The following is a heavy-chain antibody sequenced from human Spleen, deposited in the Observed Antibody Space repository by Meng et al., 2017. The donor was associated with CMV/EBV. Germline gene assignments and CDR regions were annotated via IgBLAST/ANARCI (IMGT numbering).Heavy chain of an antibody. V-gene: IGHV1-18*01. Sequence: ASVKVSCKAYGYTFTNYGITWVRQAPGLGLEWMGWISTYNGNTHYPQKFQGRVTMTTEASTSTAYLFLWGLRSDDTAVYYCARDTLNWNFDYWGQGTLVTVSS. CDR1: GYTFTNYG. J-gene: IGHJ4*02. CDR3: ARDTLNWNFDY. CDR2: ISTYNGNT. D-gene: IGHD1-1*01.